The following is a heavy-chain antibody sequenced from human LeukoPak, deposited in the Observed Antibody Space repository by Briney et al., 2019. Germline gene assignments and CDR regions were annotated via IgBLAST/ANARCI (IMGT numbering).Heavy chain of an antibody. Sequence: GGSLRLSCAASGFTFSDYYMSWIRQAPGKGLEWVSSISSSSSYIYYADSVKGRFTISRDNAKNSLYLQMNSLRAEDTAVYYCARDPSIIHFDYWGQGTLVTVSS. V-gene: IGHV3-11*06. CDR2: ISSSSSYI. D-gene: IGHD1-14*01. CDR1: GFTFSDYY. J-gene: IGHJ4*02. CDR3: ARDPSIIHFDY.